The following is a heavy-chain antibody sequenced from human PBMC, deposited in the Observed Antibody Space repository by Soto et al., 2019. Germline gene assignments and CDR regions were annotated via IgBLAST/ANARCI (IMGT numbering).Heavy chain of an antibody. D-gene: IGHD3-3*01. CDR1: VYSFTSYW. Sequence: GESLKISCKGSVYSFTSYWISWVRQMPGKGLEWMGRIDPSDSYTNYSPSFQGHVTISADKSISTAYLQWSSLKASDTAMYYCARTPYYDFWSGYSTNWFDPWGQGTLVTVSS. V-gene: IGHV5-10-1*01. CDR3: ARTPYYDFWSGYSTNWFDP. CDR2: IDPSDSYT. J-gene: IGHJ5*02.